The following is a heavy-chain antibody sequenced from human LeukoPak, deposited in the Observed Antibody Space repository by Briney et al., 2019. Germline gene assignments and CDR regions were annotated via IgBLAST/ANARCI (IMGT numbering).Heavy chain of an antibody. V-gene: IGHV3-23*01. CDR1: GFTFSSYA. CDR3: AKFLNSGWYVGNREWDAFDI. D-gene: IGHD6-19*01. CDR2: ISGSGGST. J-gene: IGHJ3*02. Sequence: GGSLRLSCAASGFTFSSYAMSWVRQAPGKGLEWVSAISGSGGSTYYADSVKGRFTISRDNSKNTLYLQMNSLRAEDTAVYYCAKFLNSGWYVGNREWDAFDIWGQGTMVTVSS.